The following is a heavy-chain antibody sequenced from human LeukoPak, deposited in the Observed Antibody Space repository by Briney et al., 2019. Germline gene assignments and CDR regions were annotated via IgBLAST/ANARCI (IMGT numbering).Heavy chain of an antibody. V-gene: IGHV3-21*01. D-gene: IGHD1-26*01. CDR3: ARGPIVGATYDFDY. CDR1: GFTFSSYS. CDR2: ISSSSSYI. Sequence: GGSLRLSCAASGFTFSSYSMNWVRQAPGKGLEWVSSISSSSSYIYYADSVKGRFTISRDNAKSSLYLQMNSLRAEDTAVYYCARGPIVGATYDFDYWGQGTLVTVSS. J-gene: IGHJ4*02.